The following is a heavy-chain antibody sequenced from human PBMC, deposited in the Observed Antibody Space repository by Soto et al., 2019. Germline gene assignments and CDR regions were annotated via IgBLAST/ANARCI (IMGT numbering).Heavy chain of an antibody. Sequence: QVHLAQSGAEVQKPGASMNLSCKASGYTFTTFAMHWLRQAPGQRPEWMGWINTANGDTKYSPTLQGRITITRHTSARIVYMDLRSLTSEDTAVYFCARDSTGWYRGWFAPWGQGTLVTVSS. CDR3: ARDSTGWYRGWFAP. CDR2: INTANGDT. CDR1: GYTFTTFA. D-gene: IGHD6-19*01. V-gene: IGHV1-3*04. J-gene: IGHJ5*02.